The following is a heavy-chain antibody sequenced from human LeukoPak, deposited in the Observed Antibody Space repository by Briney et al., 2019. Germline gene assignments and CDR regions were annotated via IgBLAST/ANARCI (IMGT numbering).Heavy chain of an antibody. V-gene: IGHV3-48*04. J-gene: IGHJ6*03. D-gene: IGHD2-15*01. CDR2: ISGGSSTI. CDR3: ARESLGYCSGSTCYYFFMDF. CDR1: GSTFSSYS. Sequence: GGSLRLSWPASGSTFSSYSINWVRKAPGKGLEWLSSISGGSSTIYYADSVKGRFTISRDNAKNSLYLQMNSLRAEDTAVYFCARESLGYCSGSTCYYFFMDFWGKGTTVTVSS.